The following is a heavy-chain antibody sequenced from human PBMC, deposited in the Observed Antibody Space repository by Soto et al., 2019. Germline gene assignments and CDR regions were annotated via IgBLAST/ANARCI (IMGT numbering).Heavy chain of an antibody. CDR2: IYYSGST. CDR3: ARHVGYCISTSCPFYGMDV. Sequence: SETLSLTCTVSGGSISSSSYYWGWIRQPPGKGLEWIGSIYYSGSTYYNPSLKSRVTISVDTSKNQFSLKLSSVTAADTAVYYCARHVGYCISTSCPFYGMDVWGQGTTVT. V-gene: IGHV4-39*01. J-gene: IGHJ6*02. CDR1: GGSISSSSYY. D-gene: IGHD2-2*03.